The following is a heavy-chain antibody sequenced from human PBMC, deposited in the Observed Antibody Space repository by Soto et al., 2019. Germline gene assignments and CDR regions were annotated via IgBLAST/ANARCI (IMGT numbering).Heavy chain of an antibody. V-gene: IGHV4-59*08. CDR3: ARLPVFPALGVPAALPDY. J-gene: IGHJ4*02. D-gene: IGHD2-2*01. Sequence: SETLSLTCTVSGGSISSYYWSWIRQPPGKGLEWIGYIYYSGSTNYNPSLKSRVTISVDTSKNQFSLKLSSVTAADTAVYYCARLPVFPALGVPAALPDYWGQGTLVTVSS. CDR2: IYYSGST. CDR1: GGSISSYY.